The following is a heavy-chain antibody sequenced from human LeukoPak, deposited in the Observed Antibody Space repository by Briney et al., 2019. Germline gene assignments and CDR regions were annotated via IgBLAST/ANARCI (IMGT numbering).Heavy chain of an antibody. CDR1: GFTFSSYW. CDR3: ARVGRSLYYGMDV. CDR2: INSDGSST. V-gene: IGHV3-74*01. Sequence: GGSLRLSCAASGFTFSSYWMHWVRQAPGKGLGWVSRINSDGSSTSYADSVKGRFTISRDNAKNTLYLQMNSLRAEDTAVYYCARVGRSLYYGMDVWGQGTTVTVSS. J-gene: IGHJ6*02.